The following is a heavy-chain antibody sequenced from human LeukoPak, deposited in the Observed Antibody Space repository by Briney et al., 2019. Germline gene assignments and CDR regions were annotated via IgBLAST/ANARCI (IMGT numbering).Heavy chain of an antibody. CDR2: VSYDGGAK. CDR1: GFTFSSYA. D-gene: IGHD6-13*01. J-gene: IGHJ4*02. CDR3: ARAGGDSSWFY. V-gene: IGHV3-30*01. Sequence: PGGSLRLSCAASGFTFSSYAIHWVRQAPGKGLEWVAVVSYDGGAKYYADSVKGRFTISRDNSKNTVYLQMDSLRPYDTAMYYCARAGGDSSWFYWGQGALVTVSS.